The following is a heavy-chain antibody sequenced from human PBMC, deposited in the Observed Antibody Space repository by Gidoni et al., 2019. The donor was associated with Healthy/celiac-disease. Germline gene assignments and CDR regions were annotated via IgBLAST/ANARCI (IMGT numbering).Heavy chain of an antibody. V-gene: IGHV4-59*01. Sequence: QVQLQESGPGLVKPLETLSLTCTVSGGSISSYYWSWIRQPPGKGLEWIGYIYYSGSTNYNPSLKSRVTISVDTSKNQFSLKLSSVTAADTAVYYCARVEYCSGGSCYGRSMDVWGQGTTVTVSS. CDR1: GGSISSYY. CDR2: IYYSGST. D-gene: IGHD2-15*01. CDR3: ARVEYCSGGSCYGRSMDV. J-gene: IGHJ6*02.